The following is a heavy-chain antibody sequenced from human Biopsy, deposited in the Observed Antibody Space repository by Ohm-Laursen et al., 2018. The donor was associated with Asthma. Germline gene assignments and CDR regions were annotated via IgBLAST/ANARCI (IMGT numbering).Heavy chain of an antibody. V-gene: IGHV4-39*01. D-gene: IGHD6-19*01. J-gene: IGHJ6*02. CDR2: LHYSGSPYYT. Sequence: GTLSLTCTVSGDSITSGGCCWHWIRQSPGKGLAWIGSLHYSGSPYYTFYNPSLASRVTISLDASKNEFSRRLTYVTAADTAQDYCVRQSGYRSGWPKLLFVYYGMDVWGPGTTVTVSS. CDR3: VRQSGYRSGWPKLLFVYYGMDV. CDR1: GDSITSGGCC.